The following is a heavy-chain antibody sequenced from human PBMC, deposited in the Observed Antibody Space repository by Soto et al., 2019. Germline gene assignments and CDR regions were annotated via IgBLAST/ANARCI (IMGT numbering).Heavy chain of an antibody. CDR1: GGTFSSYA. D-gene: IGHD2-15*01. CDR3: ATHGTGYSSAGSYWFDT. V-gene: IGHV1-69*13. Sequence: SVKVSCKASGGTFSSYAISWVRQAPGQGLEWMGGIIPIFGTANYAQKFQGRVTITADESTSTAYMELSSLRSEDTAVYYCATHGTGYSSAGSYWFDTWGQGTPVTVSS. J-gene: IGHJ5*02. CDR2: IIPIFGTA.